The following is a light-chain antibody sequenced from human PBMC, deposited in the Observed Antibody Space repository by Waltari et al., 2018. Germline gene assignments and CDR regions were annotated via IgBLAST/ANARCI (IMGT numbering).Light chain of an antibody. CDR2: LVS. Sequence: DIAMTQSPLSLSVTLGEPASISCRSSQSLLHSSGNTFLEWYLQKPGQSPQLLIYLVSNRASGVPDRFSGSGSGTDFTLKISRVEAEDVGVYFCMQARQTPWTFGQGTKVEIK. V-gene: IGKV2-28*01. J-gene: IGKJ1*01. CDR1: QSLLHSSGNTF. CDR3: MQARQTPWT.